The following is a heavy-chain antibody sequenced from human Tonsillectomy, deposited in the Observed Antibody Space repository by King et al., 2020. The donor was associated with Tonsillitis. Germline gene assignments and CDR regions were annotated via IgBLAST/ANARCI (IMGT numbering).Heavy chain of an antibody. D-gene: IGHD6-19*01. V-gene: IGHV4-38-2*02. CDR1: GYSISSGYY. Sequence: VQLQESGPGLVKPSETLSLTCAVSGYSISSGYYWGWIRQPPGKGLEWIGGIYQSGSTYYHPSLKSRVTISVDTSKNQFSLKLSSVTAADTAVYYRARDCSGWYGYYFDYWGQGTLVTVSS. J-gene: IGHJ4*02. CDR2: IYQSGST. CDR3: ARDCSGWYGYYFDY.